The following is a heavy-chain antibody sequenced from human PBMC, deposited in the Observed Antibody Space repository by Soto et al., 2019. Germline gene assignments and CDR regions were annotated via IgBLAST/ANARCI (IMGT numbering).Heavy chain of an antibody. CDR1: GPSLSSNY. J-gene: IGHJ4*02. Sequence: PSETLSLTCTVSGPSLSSNYWGWIRQPPGRGLEWIGYIYYSGSTNYNPSLKSRVTISVDTSKNQFSLKLSSVTAADTAVYYCASSPSNILTGYNYYFDYWGQGTLVTVSS. CDR2: IYYSGST. V-gene: IGHV4-59*01. CDR3: ASSPSNILTGYNYYFDY. D-gene: IGHD3-9*01.